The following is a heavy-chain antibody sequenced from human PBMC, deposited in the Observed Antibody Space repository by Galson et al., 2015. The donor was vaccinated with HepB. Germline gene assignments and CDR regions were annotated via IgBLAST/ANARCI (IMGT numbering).Heavy chain of an antibody. Sequence: SLRLSCAASGFTFNSYAMTWVRQAPGKGLEWVAAIGGGGSTSYAESVKGRFTISRDNAKNSLYLQMNSLRAEDTAVYYCARSSSWSSGGSCYSVPNAFDIWGQGTMVTVSS. V-gene: IGHV3-23*01. CDR1: GFTFNSYA. D-gene: IGHD2-15*01. CDR2: IGGGGST. J-gene: IGHJ3*02. CDR3: ARSSSWSSGGSCYSVPNAFDI.